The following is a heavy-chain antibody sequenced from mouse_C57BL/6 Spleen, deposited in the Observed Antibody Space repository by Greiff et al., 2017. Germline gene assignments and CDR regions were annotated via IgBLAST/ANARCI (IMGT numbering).Heavy chain of an antibody. CDR2: ISSGGSYT. Sequence: VQLKESGGDLVKPGGSLKLSCAASGFTFSSYGMSWVRQTPDKRLEWVATISSGGSYTYYPDSVKGRFTISRDNAKNTLYLQMSSLKSEDTAMYYCARHFDYGSSSYYFDYWGQGTTLTVSS. D-gene: IGHD1-1*01. V-gene: IGHV5-6*01. CDR3: ARHFDYGSSSYYFDY. J-gene: IGHJ2*01. CDR1: GFTFSSYG.